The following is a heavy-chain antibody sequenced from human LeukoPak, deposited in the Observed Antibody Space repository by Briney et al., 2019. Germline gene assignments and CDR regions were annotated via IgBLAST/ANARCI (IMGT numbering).Heavy chain of an antibody. CDR2: INHSGST. V-gene: IGHV4-34*01. CDR1: GGSFSGYY. CDR3: ARGVRKYYDFWSGYYANWFDP. Sequence: SETLSLTCAVSGGSFSGYYWSWIRQPPGKGLEWIGEINHSGSTNYNPSLKSRVTISVDTSKNQFSLKLSSVTAADTAVYYCARGVRKYYDFWSGYYANWFDPWGQGTLVTVSS. J-gene: IGHJ5*02. D-gene: IGHD3-3*01.